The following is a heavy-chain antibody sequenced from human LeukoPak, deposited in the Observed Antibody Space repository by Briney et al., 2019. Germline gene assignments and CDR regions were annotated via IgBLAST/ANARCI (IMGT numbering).Heavy chain of an antibody. Sequence: SETLSLTCAVYGDSFSGYHRSWIRQPPGKGLEWTGEIDHSGSTNYTPSLKSRVTISVDTSKHQFSLKLSSVTAADTAVYYCARETKYYFDYWGQGTLVTVSS. CDR1: GDSFSGYH. J-gene: IGHJ4*02. CDR2: IDHSGST. V-gene: IGHV4-34*01. CDR3: ARETKYYFDY.